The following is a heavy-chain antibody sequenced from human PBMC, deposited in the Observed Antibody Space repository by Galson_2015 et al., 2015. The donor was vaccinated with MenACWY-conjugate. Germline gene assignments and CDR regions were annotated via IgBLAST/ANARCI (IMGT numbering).Heavy chain of an antibody. CDR2: IDWDDDQ. D-gene: IGHD6-19*01. J-gene: IGHJ4*02. Sequence: PALVKPTQTLTLTCTFSGFSLSTSGMRVSWIRQPPGKALEWLARIDWDDDQFYSTSLKTRLTISKDTSKNQVVLTMTNMDPVDTATYYCARIAVAGSGYFDYWGQGTLVTVSS. CDR1: GFSLSTSGMR. V-gene: IGHV2-70*04. CDR3: ARIAVAGSGYFDY.